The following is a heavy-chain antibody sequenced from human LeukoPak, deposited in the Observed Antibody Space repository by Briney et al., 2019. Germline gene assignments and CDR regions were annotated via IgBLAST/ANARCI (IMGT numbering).Heavy chain of an antibody. CDR3: AGERNCGGDCYQGSWFDP. CDR2: ISGSGDST. Sequence: GGSLRLSCAASGFTFVSYAMTWVRQAPGKGLEWVSTISGSGDSTYYADSVKGRFTVSRDNAKNSLYLQMNSLRAEDTAVYYCAGERNCGGDCYQGSWFDPWGQGTLVTVSS. CDR1: GFTFVSYA. D-gene: IGHD2-21*02. J-gene: IGHJ5*02. V-gene: IGHV3-23*01.